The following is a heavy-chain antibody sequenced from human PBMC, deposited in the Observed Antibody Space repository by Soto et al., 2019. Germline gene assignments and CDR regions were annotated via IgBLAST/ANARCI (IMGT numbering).Heavy chain of an antibody. J-gene: IGHJ6*03. CDR3: ARDLPADIVVVPAATPRLSHYYMDV. V-gene: IGHV3-11*01. D-gene: IGHD2-2*01. Sequence: GGSLRLSCAASGFTFSDYYMSWIRQAPGKGLEWVSYISSSGSTIYYADSVKGRFTISRDNAKNSLYLQMNSLRAEDTAVYYCARDLPADIVVVPAATPRLSHYYMDVWGKGTTVTVSS. CDR1: GFTFSDYY. CDR2: ISSSGSTI.